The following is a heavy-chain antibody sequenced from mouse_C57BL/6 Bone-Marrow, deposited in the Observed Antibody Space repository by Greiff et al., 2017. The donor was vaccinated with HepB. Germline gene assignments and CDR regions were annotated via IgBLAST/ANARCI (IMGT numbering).Heavy chain of an antibody. V-gene: IGHV1-76*01. CDR2: IYPGSGNT. Sequence: VQLQQSGAELVRPGASVKLSCKASGYTFTDYYINWVKQRPGQGLEWIARIYPGSGNTYYNEKFKGKATLTAEKSSSTAYMQLSSLTSEDSAVYFCARGEDYGDVWGTGTTVTVSS. J-gene: IGHJ1*03. D-gene: IGHD2-4*01. CDR3: ARGEDYGDV. CDR1: GYTFTDYY.